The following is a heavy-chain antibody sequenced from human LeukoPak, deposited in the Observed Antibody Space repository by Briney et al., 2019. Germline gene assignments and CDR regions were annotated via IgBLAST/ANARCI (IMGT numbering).Heavy chain of an antibody. CDR2: ITGSGGT. J-gene: IGHJ3*01. V-gene: IGHV3-23*01. D-gene: IGHD4-17*01. Sequence: GRSLRLSCAASGFTFSSYAMHWVRQAPGKGLEWVSSITGSGGTSYADSVKGRFTISRDNSKNTLYLQMNSLRAEDTAVYYCTKDPNGDYVGAFDFWGQGTMVTVSS. CDR1: GFTFSSYA. CDR3: TKDPNGDYVGAFDF.